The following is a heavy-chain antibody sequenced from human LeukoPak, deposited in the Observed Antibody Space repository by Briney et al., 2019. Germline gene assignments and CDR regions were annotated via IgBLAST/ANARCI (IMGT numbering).Heavy chain of an antibody. Sequence: SETLSLTCTVSGGSISSDHWNWIRQPAGKGLEWIGRVFGGGSTNYNPSLQSRVSMSVDTSKNQFSLNLNSVTAADTAVYYCARDNRATAIDSWGQGTLVTVSS. CDR1: GGSISSDH. CDR2: VFGGGST. V-gene: IGHV4-4*07. CDR3: ARDNRATAIDS. J-gene: IGHJ4*02. D-gene: IGHD5-18*01.